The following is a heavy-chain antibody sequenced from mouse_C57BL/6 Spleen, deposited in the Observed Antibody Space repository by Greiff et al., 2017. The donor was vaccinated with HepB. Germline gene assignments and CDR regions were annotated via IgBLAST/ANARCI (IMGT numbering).Heavy chain of an antibody. Sequence: QVHVKQPGAELVMPGASVKLSCKASGYTFTSYWMHWVKQRPGQGLEWIGEIDPSDSYTNYNQKFKGKSTLTVDKSSSTAYMQLSSLTSEDSAVYYCARVALGRNWYFDVWGTGTTVTVSS. CDR2: IDPSDSYT. CDR1: GYTFTSYW. CDR3: ARVALGRNWYFDV. V-gene: IGHV1-69*01. J-gene: IGHJ1*03. D-gene: IGHD4-1*01.